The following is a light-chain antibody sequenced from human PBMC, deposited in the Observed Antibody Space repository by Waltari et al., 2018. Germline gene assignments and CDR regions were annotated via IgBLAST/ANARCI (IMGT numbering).Light chain of an antibody. J-gene: IGLJ1*01. CDR1: ASDAGGYRS. CDR2: DVS. Sequence: QSALTQPPSASGSPGQSVTISCTGTASDAGGYRSVSWCPQHPAKAPKLIIFDVSKRPSGVPDRFSGSKSGNTASLTVSGLQAEDEADYYCSSYAGSNNYVFGTGTKVTVL. CDR3: SSYAGSNNYV. V-gene: IGLV2-8*01.